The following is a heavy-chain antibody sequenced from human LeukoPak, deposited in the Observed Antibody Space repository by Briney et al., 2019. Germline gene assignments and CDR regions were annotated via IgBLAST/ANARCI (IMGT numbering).Heavy chain of an antibody. CDR2: INPNNGDT. J-gene: IGHJ4*02. Sequence: ASVKVSCKASGYTFSGHYMHWVRQAPGQGLEWMGWINPNNGDTKYEQKFQGRVTMTRDTSISTAYMELSSLRSDDTALYYCAREPTYCGGDCKSFDYWGQGTLVTGSS. D-gene: IGHD2-21*02. V-gene: IGHV1-2*02. CDR3: AREPTYCGGDCKSFDY. CDR1: GYTFSGHY.